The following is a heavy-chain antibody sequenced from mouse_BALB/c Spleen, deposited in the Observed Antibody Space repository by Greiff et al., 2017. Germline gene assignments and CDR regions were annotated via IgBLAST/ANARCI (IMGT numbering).Heavy chain of an antibody. J-gene: IGHJ3*01. CDR2: IYPGSGST. V-gene: IGHV1S22*01. CDR3: TLGITTGAWFAY. Sequence: LKQPGSELVRPGASVKLSCKASGYTFTSYWMHWVKQRHGQGLEWIGNIYPGSGSTNYDEKFKSKGTLTVDTSSSTAYMHLSSLTSEDSAVYYCTLGITTGAWFAYWGQGTLVTVSA. CDR1: GYTFTSYW. D-gene: IGHD2-4*01.